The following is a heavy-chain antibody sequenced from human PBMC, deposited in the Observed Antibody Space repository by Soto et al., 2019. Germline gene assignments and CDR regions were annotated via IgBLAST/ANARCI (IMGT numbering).Heavy chain of an antibody. Sequence: GGSLRLSCAASGFTFSSYAMHWVRQAPGKGLEWVSVVWHDGSNNYYADSVKGRFIISRDNSKNTLYLRMNSLRAEDTAVFYCARICSYSSGWYSLDSWGQGTLVTVSS. V-gene: IGHV3-33*01. CDR1: GFTFSSYA. CDR2: VWHDGSNN. CDR3: ARICSYSSGWYSLDS. D-gene: IGHD6-19*01. J-gene: IGHJ4*02.